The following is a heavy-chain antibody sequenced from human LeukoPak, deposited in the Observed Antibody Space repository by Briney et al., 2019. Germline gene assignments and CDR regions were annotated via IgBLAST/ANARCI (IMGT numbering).Heavy chain of an antibody. J-gene: IGHJ3*01. Sequence: GASVKVSCKASGYTFTSYYMHWVRQAPGQGLEWMGIINPSGGSTSYAQKFQGRVTMTRDTSTSTVYMELSSLRSEDTAVYYCARGYLPNGRGGGDCYSFWGQGTMVTVSS. D-gene: IGHD2-21*02. CDR2: INPSGGST. CDR3: ARGYLPNGRGGGDCYSF. V-gene: IGHV1-46*01. CDR1: GYTFTSYY.